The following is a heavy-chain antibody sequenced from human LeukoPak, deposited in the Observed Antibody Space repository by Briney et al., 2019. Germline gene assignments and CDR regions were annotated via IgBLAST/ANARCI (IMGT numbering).Heavy chain of an antibody. CDR1: GFTFSAYA. J-gene: IGHJ4*02. Sequence: GGSLRLSCEASGFTFSAYAMTWVRQAPGKGLEWVSSISDRDHNTYYADSVKGRFTISRDNSKNTLYLQMNSLRAEDTAVYYCARVDTVMAYYFDLWGQGTLVTVSS. V-gene: IGHV3-23*01. D-gene: IGHD5-18*01. CDR3: ARVDTVMAYYFDL. CDR2: ISDRDHNT.